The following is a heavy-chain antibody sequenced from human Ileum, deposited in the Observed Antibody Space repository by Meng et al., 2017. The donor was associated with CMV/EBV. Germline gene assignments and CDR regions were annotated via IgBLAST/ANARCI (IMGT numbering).Heavy chain of an antibody. J-gene: IGHJ5*02. Sequence: GGSLRLSCAASGFTFSSYAMHWVGQAPGKGLEWVAVISYDGSNKYYTDSVTGRFTISRDNSKNTLYLQMNSPRAEDTSVYYCARDYEQLWLSGWFDPWGQGTLVTVSS. CDR1: GFTFSSYA. CDR3: ARDYEQLWLSGWFDP. V-gene: IGHV3-30-3*01. CDR2: ISYDGSNK. D-gene: IGHD5-18*01.